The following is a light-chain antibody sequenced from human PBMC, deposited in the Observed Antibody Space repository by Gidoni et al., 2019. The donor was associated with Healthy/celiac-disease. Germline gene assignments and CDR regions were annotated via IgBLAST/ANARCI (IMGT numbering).Light chain of an antibody. CDR2: DAS. CDR3: QQFNSYQYT. V-gene: IGKV1-13*02. J-gene: IGKJ2*01. Sequence: AIQLTQSPSSLSASVGDRVTITCRASQGISSDLAWYKQKPGKAPKFLLYDASSLESGVPSRFSGSGAGTDFTLTISSLQHEDFATYYCQQFNSYQYTFGQGTKLEIK. CDR1: QGISSD.